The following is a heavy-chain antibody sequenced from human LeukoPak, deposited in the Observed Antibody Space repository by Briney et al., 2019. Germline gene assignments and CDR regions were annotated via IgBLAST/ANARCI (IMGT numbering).Heavy chain of an antibody. CDR2: ISNGGHTI. CDR3: ARDRRSPYSAYDWGHLDN. CDR1: GFTFSDYY. D-gene: IGHD5-12*01. J-gene: IGHJ4*02. Sequence: GGSLSLSCTASGFTFSDYYMTWIRQAPGKGLEWISNISNGGHTIYYADSVKGRFTISRDNAKNSLFLQMNSLRAEDTAVYYCARDRRSPYSAYDWGHLDNWGQGTPVTVSP. V-gene: IGHV3-11*01.